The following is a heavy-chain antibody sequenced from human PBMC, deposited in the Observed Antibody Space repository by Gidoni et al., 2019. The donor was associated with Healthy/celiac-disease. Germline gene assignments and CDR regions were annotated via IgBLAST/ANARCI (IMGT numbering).Heavy chain of an antibody. D-gene: IGHD6-13*01. CDR3: AKRSSIAAAGTGLFDY. V-gene: IGHV3-23*01. CDR2: ISGSGGST. J-gene: IGHJ4*02. Sequence: LEWVSAISGSGGSTYYADSVKGRFTISRDNSKNTLYLQMNSLRAEDTAVYYCAKRSSIAAAGTGLFDYWGQGTLVTVSS.